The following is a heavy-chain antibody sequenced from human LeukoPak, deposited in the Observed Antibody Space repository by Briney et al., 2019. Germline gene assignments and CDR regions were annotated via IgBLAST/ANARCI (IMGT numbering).Heavy chain of an antibody. J-gene: IGHJ5*02. CDR2: IIPIFGTA. D-gene: IGHD2-15*01. V-gene: IGHV1-69*13. Sequence: SVKVSCMASGGTFSSYAISWVRQAPGQGLEWMGGIIPIFGTANYAQKFQGRVTITADESTSTAYMELSSLRSEDTAVYYCARVGPYCSGGSCYSQWFDPWGQGTLVTVSS. CDR3: ARVGPYCSGGSCYSQWFDP. CDR1: GGTFSSYA.